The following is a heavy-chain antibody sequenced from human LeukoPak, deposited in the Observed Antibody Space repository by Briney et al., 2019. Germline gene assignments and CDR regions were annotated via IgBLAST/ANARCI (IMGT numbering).Heavy chain of an antibody. CDR3: ARGLGDYYDTSGYYYAVPAH. V-gene: IGHV1-2*02. D-gene: IGHD3-22*01. J-gene: IGHJ4*02. CDR1: GYTFTGYY. CDR2: INPNSGGT. Sequence: AASVKVSCKASGYTFTGYYMHWVRQAPGQGLEWMGWINPNSGGTNYAQKFQGRVAMTRDTSISTAYMELSSLRSEDTAVYYCARGLGDYYDTSGYYYAVPAHWGQGTLVTVSS.